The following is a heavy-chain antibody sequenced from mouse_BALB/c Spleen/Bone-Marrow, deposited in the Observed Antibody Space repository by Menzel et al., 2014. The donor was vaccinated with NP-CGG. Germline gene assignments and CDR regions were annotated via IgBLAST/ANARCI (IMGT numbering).Heavy chain of an antibody. CDR3: ARDQFITTATRAMDY. V-gene: IGHV5-9-4*01. D-gene: IGHD1-2*01. Sequence: EVMLVESGGGLVKPGGSLKLSCAASGFTFSSYVMSWVRQSPEKRLEWVAEISSGGRYTYYPDTVTGRFTISRDNAKNTLYLETSSLRSEDTAMYYCARDQFITTATRAMDYWGQGTSVTVSS. CDR2: ISSGGRYT. J-gene: IGHJ4*01. CDR1: GFTFSSYV.